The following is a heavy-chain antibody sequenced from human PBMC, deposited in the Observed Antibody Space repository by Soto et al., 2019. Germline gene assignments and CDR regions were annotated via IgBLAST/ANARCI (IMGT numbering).Heavy chain of an antibody. J-gene: IGHJ4*02. CDR3: VRVGRLGGY. Sequence: EVQLVESGGGLVQPGGSLRLSCAASGFTFRTYWMSWVRQAPGKGLEWVANIKEDGSEKYYVDSVKGRFTIARDNANNSLYLQTNSLRAEDTAVYYCVRVGRLGGYWGQGTLVTVSS. CDR1: GFTFRTYW. D-gene: IGHD3-16*01. V-gene: IGHV3-7*03. CDR2: IKEDGSEK.